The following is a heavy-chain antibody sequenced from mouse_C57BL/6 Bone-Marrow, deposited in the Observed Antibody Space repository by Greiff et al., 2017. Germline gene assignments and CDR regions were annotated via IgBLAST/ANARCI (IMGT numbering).Heavy chain of an antibody. D-gene: IGHD1-1*01. CDR2: ISGGGGNT. J-gene: IGHJ1*03. CDR1: GFTFSSYT. CDR3: SRQVTTVLATKYFDV. V-gene: IGHV5-9*01. Sequence: EVQRVESGGGLVKPGGSLKLSCAASGFTFSSYTMSWVRQTPEKRLQWVAAISGGGGNTYYPDSVKGRFTISRDNDKNILYQKMSSLWSEDTALYYCSRQVTTVLATKYFDVWGTGTTVTVSS.